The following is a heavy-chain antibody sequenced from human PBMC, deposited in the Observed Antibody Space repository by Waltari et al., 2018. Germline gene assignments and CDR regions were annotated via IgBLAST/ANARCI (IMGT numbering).Heavy chain of an antibody. CDR3: ARDGGSSSAFDI. CDR2: IYRSGIT. D-gene: IGHD6-6*01. V-gene: IGHV4-59*01. CDR1: GGSISTNY. J-gene: IGHJ3*02. Sequence: QVQLQESGPGLVKPSETLSLTCTVSGGSISTNYWSWIRQSPGKGLEWIGYIYRSGITNYNPSLKSRVTMSVDTPKSQISLKLYSVTAADTAVYYCARDGGSSSAFDIWGPGTMVTVSS.